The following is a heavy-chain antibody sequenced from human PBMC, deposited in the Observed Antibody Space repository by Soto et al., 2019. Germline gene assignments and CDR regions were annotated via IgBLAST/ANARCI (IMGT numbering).Heavy chain of an antibody. Sequence: PGGSLRLSCAASGFTFDDYTMHWVRQAPGKGLEWVSLISWDGGSTYYADSVKGRFTISRDSSKNSLYLQMNSLRTEDTALYYCAKDNSSSWPRHIDYWGQGTLVTVSS. D-gene: IGHD6-13*01. CDR1: GFTFDDYT. V-gene: IGHV3-43*01. CDR2: ISWDGGST. J-gene: IGHJ4*02. CDR3: AKDNSSSWPRHIDY.